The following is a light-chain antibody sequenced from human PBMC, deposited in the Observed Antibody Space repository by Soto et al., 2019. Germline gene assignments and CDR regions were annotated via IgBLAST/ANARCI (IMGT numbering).Light chain of an antibody. CDR1: QSISSW. CDR2: KAS. Sequence: DIQMTQSPSTLSASVGDRVTITCRASQSISSWLAWYQQKPGKAPKLLIYKASSLESGVPSWFSGSGSGKEFTLTISSLQPDDFATYYCQQYNSYSGTFGQGTKVEIK. V-gene: IGKV1-5*03. CDR3: QQYNSYSGT. J-gene: IGKJ1*01.